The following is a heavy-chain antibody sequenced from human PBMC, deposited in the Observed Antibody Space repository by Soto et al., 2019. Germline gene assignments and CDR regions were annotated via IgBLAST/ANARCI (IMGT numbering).Heavy chain of an antibody. CDR1: GFTVSRSY. CDR3: ARHVGFYWYFDL. V-gene: IGHV3-66*04. J-gene: IGHJ2*01. D-gene: IGHD1-26*01. CDR2: IYTDGRT. Sequence: EMQLAESGGGLVQPGGSLRLSCAASGFTVSRSYMGWVRQTPGKGLDWVSSIYTDGRTYYSDSVKGRFTIFTDSSKDTLYLQMTTLRVDDTATYYCARHVGFYWYFDLWGRGTLVTVSS.